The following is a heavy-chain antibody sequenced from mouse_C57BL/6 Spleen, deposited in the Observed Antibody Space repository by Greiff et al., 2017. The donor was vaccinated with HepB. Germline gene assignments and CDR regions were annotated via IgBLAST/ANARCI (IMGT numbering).Heavy chain of an antibody. CDR1: GYTFTSYW. J-gene: IGHJ4*01. CDR2: IDPSDSDT. Sequence: QVQLQQPGAELVKPGASVKLSCKASGYTFTSYWMQWVKQRPGQGLEWIGEIDPSDSDTNYNQKFKGKATLTVDTSSSTAYMQLSSLTSEDSAVYYWARRDYSSSPYAVGYWGQGTSVTVSS. V-gene: IGHV1-50*01. CDR3: ARRDYSSSPYAVGY. D-gene: IGHD1-1*01.